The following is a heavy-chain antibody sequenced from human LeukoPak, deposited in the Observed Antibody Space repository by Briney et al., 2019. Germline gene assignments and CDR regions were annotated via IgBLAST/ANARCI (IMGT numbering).Heavy chain of an antibody. CDR1: GDRVSSNSAA. Sequence: SQTLSLTCAISGDRVSSNSAAWNWIRQSPSRGLEWLGRTYYRSKWYNDYAVSVKSRITINPDTSKNQFSLQLNSVTPEDTAVYYCARDMTTVVTYADAFDIWGQGTMVTVSS. J-gene: IGHJ3*02. CDR2: TYYRSKWYN. D-gene: IGHD4-23*01. CDR3: ARDMTTVVTYADAFDI. V-gene: IGHV6-1*01.